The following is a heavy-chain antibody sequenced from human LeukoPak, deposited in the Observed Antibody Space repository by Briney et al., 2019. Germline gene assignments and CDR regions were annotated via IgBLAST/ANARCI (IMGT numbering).Heavy chain of an antibody. CDR3: ALGTKPLSYHFFDY. Sequence: VGSLRLSCAASGFSFSTYWMHRVRQAPGRGLVWVSRINSDGSSTTYADSVKGRFTLSRDNAKNTLYLQMNSLRAEDTAVYYCALGTKPLSYHFFDYWGQGALVTVSS. CDR1: GFSFSTYW. V-gene: IGHV3-74*03. D-gene: IGHD1-7*01. J-gene: IGHJ4*02. CDR2: INSDGSST.